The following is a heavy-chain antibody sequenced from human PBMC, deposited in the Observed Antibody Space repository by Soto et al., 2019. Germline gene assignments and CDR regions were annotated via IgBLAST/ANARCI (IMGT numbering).Heavy chain of an antibody. CDR1: GFTFSSYW. V-gene: IGHV3-7*01. CDR2: IKQDGSEK. CDR3: ARDIYSNYYYYYYMDV. J-gene: IGHJ6*03. Sequence: GSLRLSCAASGFTFSSYWMSWVRQAPGKGLEWVANIKQDGSEKYYVDSVKGRFTISRDNAKNSLYLQMNSLRAEDTAVYYCARDIYSNYYYYYYMDVWGKGTTVTVSS. D-gene: IGHD4-4*01.